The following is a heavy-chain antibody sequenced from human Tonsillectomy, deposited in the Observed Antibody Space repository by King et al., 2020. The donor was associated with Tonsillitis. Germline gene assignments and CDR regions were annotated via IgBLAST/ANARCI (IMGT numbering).Heavy chain of an antibody. CDR1: GFTFSGYA. Sequence: VQLVESGGGVVQPGRSLRLSCAASGFTFSGYAMHWVRQAPGKGLEWVAVISFDGTNKYYADSVKGRFTISRDNSKNTLYLQTHSRRAEDTAVYYCARDQSYSDSSGYYSDWGQGTMVTVSS. CDR3: ARDQSYSDSSGYYSD. V-gene: IGHV3-30-3*01. J-gene: IGHJ3*01. CDR2: ISFDGTNK. D-gene: IGHD3-22*01.